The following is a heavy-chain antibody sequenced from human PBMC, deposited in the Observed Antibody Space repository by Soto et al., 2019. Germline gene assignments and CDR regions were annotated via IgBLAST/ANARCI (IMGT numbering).Heavy chain of an antibody. J-gene: IGHJ6*03. CDR2: MNPNSGNT. D-gene: IGHD6-13*01. Sequence: ASVKVSCKASGYTFTSYDINWVRQATGQGLEWMGWMNPNSGNTGYAQKFQGRVTMTRNTSISTAYMELSSLRSEDTAVYYCARVALRQQLVQYYYYYYMDVWGKGTTVTXSS. CDR3: ARVALRQQLVQYYYYYYMDV. CDR1: GYTFTSYD. V-gene: IGHV1-8*01.